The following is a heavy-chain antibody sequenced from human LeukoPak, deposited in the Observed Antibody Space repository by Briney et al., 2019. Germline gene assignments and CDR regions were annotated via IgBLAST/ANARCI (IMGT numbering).Heavy chain of an antibody. Sequence: GGSLRLSCAASRFTFDDYAMHWVRQAPGKGLEWVSGISWSSGSIGYADSVKGRFTISRDNAKNSLYLQMNSLRAEDTALYYCAKGHSGSYYDGNFDYCGQGTLVTASS. CDR2: ISWSSGSI. J-gene: IGHJ4*02. CDR3: AKGHSGSYYDGNFDY. D-gene: IGHD1-26*01. V-gene: IGHV3-9*01. CDR1: RFTFDDYA.